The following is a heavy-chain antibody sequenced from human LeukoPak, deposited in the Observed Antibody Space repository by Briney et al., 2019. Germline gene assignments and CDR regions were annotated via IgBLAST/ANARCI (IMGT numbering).Heavy chain of an antibody. V-gene: IGHV4-39*07. D-gene: IGHD3-22*01. CDR2: IYYSGST. CDR1: GGSISSSSYY. CDR3: ARNIVVITINLYYFDY. J-gene: IGHJ4*02. Sequence: PSETLSLTCTVSGGSISSSSYYWGWLRQPPGTGLEWIGSIYYSGSTYYNPSLKSRVTISVDTSKNQFSLKLSSVTAADTAVYYCARNIVVITINLYYFDYWGQGTLVTVSS.